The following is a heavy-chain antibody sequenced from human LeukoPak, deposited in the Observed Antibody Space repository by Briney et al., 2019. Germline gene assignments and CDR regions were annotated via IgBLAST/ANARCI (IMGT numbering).Heavy chain of an antibody. J-gene: IGHJ2*01. Sequence: GGSLRLSCAASGFTFHTYWMHWVRQAPGKGLVWVSRINFDGSSTSYADSVKGRFTISRDNAKNTLYLQMNSLRAEDTAVYYCAKDKAGYFDLWGRGTLVTVSS. CDR2: INFDGSST. CDR1: GFTFHTYW. V-gene: IGHV3-74*01. CDR3: AKDKAGYFDL.